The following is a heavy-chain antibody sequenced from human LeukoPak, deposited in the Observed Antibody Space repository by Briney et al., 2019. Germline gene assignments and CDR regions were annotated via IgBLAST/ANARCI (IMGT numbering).Heavy chain of an antibody. CDR3: ARAYGSRAYLFDY. CDR1: GFTFSSYS. CDR2: ISSSSSYI. J-gene: IGHJ4*02. Sequence: GGSLRLSCAASGFTFSSYSMNWVRQAPGKGLEWVSSISSSSSYIYYADSVKGRFTTSRDNAKNSLYLQMNSLRAEDTAVYYCARAYGSRAYLFDYWGQGTLVTVSS. V-gene: IGHV3-21*01. D-gene: IGHD6-19*01.